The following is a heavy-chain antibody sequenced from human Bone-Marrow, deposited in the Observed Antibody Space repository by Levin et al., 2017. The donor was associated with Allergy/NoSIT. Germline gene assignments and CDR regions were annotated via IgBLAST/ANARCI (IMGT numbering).Heavy chain of an antibody. Sequence: GGSLRLSCAASGFTFSSYGMSWVRQAPGKGLEYVSAISGSGGSTHYADSVKGRFTISRDNAKNSLTLQMNSLRAEDTAVYYCARGIIGDVRVAHKEAFDIWGQGTMVSVSS. V-gene: IGHV3-23*01. D-gene: IGHD2-8*02. CDR1: GFTFSSYG. J-gene: IGHJ3*02. CDR3: ARGIIGDVRVAHKEAFDI. CDR2: ISGSGGST.